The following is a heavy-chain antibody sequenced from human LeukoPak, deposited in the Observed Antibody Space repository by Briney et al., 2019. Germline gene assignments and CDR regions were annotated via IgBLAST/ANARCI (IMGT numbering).Heavy chain of an antibody. V-gene: IGHV3-74*03. CDR1: GFTFRSYI. D-gene: IGHD3-3*01. Sequence: GGSLRLSCAASGFTFRSYIMHWVRQVSGKGPVWVARISSDGGHTMYADSVKGRFTISRDNAKNTLDLQMNSLRDEDTAVYYCVRDGNYDLDVWGQGTTVTVSS. J-gene: IGHJ6*02. CDR2: ISSDGGHT. CDR3: VRDGNYDLDV.